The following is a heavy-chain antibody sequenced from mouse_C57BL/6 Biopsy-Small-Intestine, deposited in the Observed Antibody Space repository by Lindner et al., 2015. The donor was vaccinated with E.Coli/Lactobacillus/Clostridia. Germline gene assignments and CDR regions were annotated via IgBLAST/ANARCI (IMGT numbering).Heavy chain of an antibody. CDR2: INTNTGNP. J-gene: IGHJ4*01. CDR1: GYAFTTYA. CDR3: ARDNVHYGDYSLDS. V-gene: IGHV9-3*02. Sequence: VKVSCKTPGYAFTTYAINWVRQAPGQGPEWMGWINTNTGNPTYVQGFTGRFVFSLDTSVTTAYMQIDSLKAEDTAVYYCARDNVHYGDYSLDSWGQGTLVTVSS. D-gene: IGHD2-13*01.